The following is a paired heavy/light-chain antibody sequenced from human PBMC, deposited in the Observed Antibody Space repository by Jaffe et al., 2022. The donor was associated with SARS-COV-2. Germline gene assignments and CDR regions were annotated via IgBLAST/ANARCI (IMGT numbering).Heavy chain of an antibody. J-gene: IGHJ4*02. CDR3: ARHLSSAWYFVDF. CDR2: IGGSGYST. Sequence: EVQLLESGGGLVQPGGSLRLSCAASGFTFSSYVMSWVRQAPGRGLEWVSPIGGSGYSTYYADSVKGRFTISRDNSKNTLYLQMNSLRAEDTAIYYCARHLSSAWYFVDFWGQGTLVTVPS. CDR1: GFTFSSYV. D-gene: IGHD6-19*01. V-gene: IGHV3-23*01.
Light chain of an antibody. CDR3: QQANSFPLT. V-gene: IGKV1-12*01. CDR1: QGISGW. J-gene: IGKJ4*01. CDR2: AAS. Sequence: DIQMTQSPSSVSASVGDRVTITCRASQGISGWLAWYQQKPGKAPKLLIYAASSLQSGVPSRFSGSGSGTDFTLTISSLQPEDFATYYCQQANSFPLTFGGGTKVEIK.